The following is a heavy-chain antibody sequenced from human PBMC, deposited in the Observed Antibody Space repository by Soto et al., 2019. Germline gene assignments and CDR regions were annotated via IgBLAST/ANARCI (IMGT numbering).Heavy chain of an antibody. Sequence: GGSMRISRAASGFTFSIYAMTWVRQAPGKGLEWVATVWIDGSRKYYADSVKGRFTISRDNSKNTLDLQMDSLRVEDTAVYFCAKDYYYDASGYVPPGYWGQGTLVTVSS. V-gene: IGHV3-33*06. J-gene: IGHJ4*02. D-gene: IGHD3-22*01. CDR3: AKDYYYDASGYVPPGY. CDR2: VWIDGSRK. CDR1: GFTFSIYA.